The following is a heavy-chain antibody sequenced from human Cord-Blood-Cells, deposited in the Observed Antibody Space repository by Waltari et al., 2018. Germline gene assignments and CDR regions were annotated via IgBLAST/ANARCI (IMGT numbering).Heavy chain of an antibody. Sequence: QVQLQESGPGLVKPSETLSLTCTVSGGSISSYYWSWIRQPPGKGLEWIGYIYYSGSTTYTPSLKSRVTISVDTSKNQFSLKLSSVTAADTAVYYCARGNNVGDYYYYYGMDVWGQGTTVTVSS. D-gene: IGHD4-17*01. CDR1: GGSISSYY. J-gene: IGHJ6*02. CDR3: ARGNNVGDYYYYYGMDV. CDR2: IYYSGST. V-gene: IGHV4-59*01.